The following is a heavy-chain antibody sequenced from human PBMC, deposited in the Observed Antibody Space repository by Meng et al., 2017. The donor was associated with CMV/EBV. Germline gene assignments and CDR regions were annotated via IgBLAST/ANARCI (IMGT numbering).Heavy chain of an antibody. J-gene: IGHJ6*02. V-gene: IGHV1-46*01. CDR3: ARGEGFDCSSTSCYIYYYYYYGMDV. CDR2: INPSGGST. Sequence: ASVKVSCKASGYTFTSYYMHWVRQAPGQGLEWMGIINPSGGSTSYAQKFQGRVTMTRDTSTSTVYMELSSLRSEDTAVYYCARGEGFDCSSTSCYIYYYYYYGMDVWGQGTTVTVSS. D-gene: IGHD2-2*02. CDR1: GYTFTSYY.